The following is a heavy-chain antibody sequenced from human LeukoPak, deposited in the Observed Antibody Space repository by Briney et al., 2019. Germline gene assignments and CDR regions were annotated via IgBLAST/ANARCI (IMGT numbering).Heavy chain of an antibody. CDR3: ARLSPGAGIDY. CDR1: GGSFSGYY. Sequence: PSETLSLTCAVYGGSFSGYYWSWIRQPPGKGLEWIGEINHSGSTNYNPSLKSRVTISVDTSKNQFSLKLSSVTAADTAVYYCARLSPGAGIDYWGQGTLVTVSS. CDR2: INHSGST. J-gene: IGHJ4*02. D-gene: IGHD4-17*01. V-gene: IGHV4-34*01.